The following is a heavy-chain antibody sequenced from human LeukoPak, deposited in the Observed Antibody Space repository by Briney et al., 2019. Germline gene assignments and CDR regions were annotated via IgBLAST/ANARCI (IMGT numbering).Heavy chain of an antibody. CDR3: ARDRSHCSSTSCYRFYGMDV. CDR2: IYTSGST. Sequence: SQTLSLTCTVSGGSISSGSYYWSWIRQPAGKGLEWIGRIYTSGSTNYNPSLKSRVTISVDTSKNQFSLKLSSVTAADTAVYYCARDRSHCSSTSCYRFYGMDVWGQGTTVTVSS. J-gene: IGHJ6*02. V-gene: IGHV4-61*02. D-gene: IGHD2-2*02. CDR1: GGSISSGSYY.